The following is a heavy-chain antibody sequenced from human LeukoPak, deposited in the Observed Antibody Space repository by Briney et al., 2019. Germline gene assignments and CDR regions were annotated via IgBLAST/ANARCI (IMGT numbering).Heavy chain of an antibody. V-gene: IGHV3-7*01. CDR2: IDEDGSET. CDR3: VRYGRRANDQPFDV. J-gene: IGHJ3*01. D-gene: IGHD1-1*01. Sequence: GGSLRLSCEVSGFTFSNYWMMWVRQAPGRGLEWVASIDEDGSETNYVDSVTGRFTVSRDHAKNSLFLQMNSLRAEDTAVYYCVRYGRRANDQPFDVWGQGTMVTVSS. CDR1: GFTFSNYW.